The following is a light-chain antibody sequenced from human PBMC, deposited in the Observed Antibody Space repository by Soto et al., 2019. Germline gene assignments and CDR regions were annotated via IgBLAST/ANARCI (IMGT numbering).Light chain of an antibody. Sequence: QSALTQPPSASGSPGQSVTIFCTGTSSDVGGYNFVSWYQHHPDKAPKVMIYEVNNRPSGVPDRFSGSKSGNTASLTVSGLQAEDEAEYYCSSYGGSDSFLVFGGGTKLTVL. V-gene: IGLV2-8*01. CDR3: SSYGGSDSFLV. J-gene: IGLJ2*01. CDR2: EVN. CDR1: SSDVGGYNF.